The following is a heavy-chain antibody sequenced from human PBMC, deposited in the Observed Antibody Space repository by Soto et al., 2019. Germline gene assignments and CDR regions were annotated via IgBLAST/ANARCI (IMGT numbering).Heavy chain of an antibody. CDR2: ISSSGSGI. V-gene: IGHV3-11*01. D-gene: IGHD2-15*01. CDR3: ARAYSDAFDI. J-gene: IGHJ3*02. Sequence: LRLSCVASGFTFSDYYMTWIRQAPGKGLEWVAYISSSGSGIYYPDSVKGRFTISRDNAENSLYLQMSSLRAEDSAVYYCARAYSDAFDIWGQGTMVTVSS. CDR1: GFTFSDYY.